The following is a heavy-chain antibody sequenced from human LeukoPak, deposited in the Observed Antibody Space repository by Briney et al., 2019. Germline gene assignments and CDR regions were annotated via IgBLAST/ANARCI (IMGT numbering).Heavy chain of an antibody. CDR1: GGSISSYY. D-gene: IGHD6-13*01. V-gene: IGHV4-59*08. J-gene: IGHJ6*02. CDR3: ARPGIAAAGTPGGMDV. Sequence: SETLSLTCTVSGGSISSYYWSWIRQPPGKGLEWIGYIYYSGSTNYNPSLKSRVTISVDTPKNQFSLKLSSVTAADTAVYYCARPGIAAAGTPGGMDVWGQGTTVTVSS. CDR2: IYYSGST.